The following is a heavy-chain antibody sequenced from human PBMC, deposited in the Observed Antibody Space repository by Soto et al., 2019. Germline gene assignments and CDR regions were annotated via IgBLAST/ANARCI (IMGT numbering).Heavy chain of an antibody. CDR1: GFTVSSNY. CDR2: IYSGGST. D-gene: IGHD6-6*01. J-gene: IGHJ6*02. CDR3: ARDRRYSSSSTGSTNYYYYYGMDV. Sequence: PGGSLRLSCAASGFTVSSNYMSWVRQAPGKGLEWVSVIYSGGSTYYADSVKGRFTISRDNSKNTLYLQMNSPRAEDTAVYYCARDRRYSSSSTGSTNYYYYYGMDVWGQGTTVTVSS. V-gene: IGHV3-53*01.